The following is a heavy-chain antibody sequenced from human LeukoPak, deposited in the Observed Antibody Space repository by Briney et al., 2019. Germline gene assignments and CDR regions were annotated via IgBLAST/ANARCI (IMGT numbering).Heavy chain of an antibody. V-gene: IGHV4-59*08. Sequence: SETLSLTCTGSGGSISSYYWSWIRQPPGKGLEWIGYISYSGSTNYNPSLQSRVTISVDTSKNQFSLRLRSVTAADTAVYYCARLNGGSWGQGTLVTVSS. D-gene: IGHD3-16*01. J-gene: IGHJ5*02. CDR3: ARLNGGS. CDR2: ISYSGST. CDR1: GGSISSYY.